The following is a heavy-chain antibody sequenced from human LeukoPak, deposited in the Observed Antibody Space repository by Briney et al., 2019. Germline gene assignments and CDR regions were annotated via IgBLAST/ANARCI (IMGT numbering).Heavy chain of an antibody. Sequence: PGGSLRLSCAASGFTFSSYWMHWVRQAPGKGLEWVSAISGSGGSTYYADSVKGRFTISRDNSKNTLYLQMNSLRAEDTAVYYCAKFEGDWNWHFDYWGQGTLVTVSS. J-gene: IGHJ4*02. V-gene: IGHV3-23*01. CDR1: GFTFSSYW. CDR2: ISGSGGST. D-gene: IGHD1-7*01. CDR3: AKFEGDWNWHFDY.